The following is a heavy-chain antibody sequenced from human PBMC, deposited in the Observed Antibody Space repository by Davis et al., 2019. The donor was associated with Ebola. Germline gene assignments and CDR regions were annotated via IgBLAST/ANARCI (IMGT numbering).Heavy chain of an antibody. CDR3: ARCVGGYYRPFDY. CDR1: GGSFSGYY. CDR2: INHSGST. V-gene: IGHV4-34*01. Sequence: MPSETLSLTCAVYGGSFSGYYWSWIRQPPGKGLEWIGEINHSGSTNYNPSLKSRVTISVDTSKNQFSLKLSSVTAADTAVYYCARCVGGYYRPFDYWGQGTLVTVSS. J-gene: IGHJ4*02. D-gene: IGHD3-22*01.